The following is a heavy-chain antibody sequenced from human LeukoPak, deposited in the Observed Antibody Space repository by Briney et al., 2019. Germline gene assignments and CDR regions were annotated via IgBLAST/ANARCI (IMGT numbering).Heavy chain of an antibody. J-gene: IGHJ6*03. Sequence: GGSLRLSCAASGFTFSSYSMNWVRQAPGKGLEWVSSISSSSSYIYYADSVKGRFTISRDNAKNSLYLQMNSLRAEDTAVYYCARASRWLVRDYYYYMDVWGKGTTVTVSS. CDR1: GFTFSSYS. V-gene: IGHV3-21*01. CDR2: ISSSSSYI. D-gene: IGHD6-19*01. CDR3: ARASRWLVRDYYYYMDV.